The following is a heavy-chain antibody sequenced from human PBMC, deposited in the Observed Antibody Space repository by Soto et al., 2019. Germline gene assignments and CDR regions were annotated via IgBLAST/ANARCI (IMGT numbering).Heavy chain of an antibody. V-gene: IGHV4-30-4*01. CDR1: GVSIGSGDYY. D-gene: IGHD3-3*01. J-gene: IGHJ5*02. CDR3: ARVPPPFSFSYDA. CDR2: IYISGTT. Sequence: QVQLQESGPRLVKPSQTLSLTCNVSGVSIGSGDYYWSWIRQPPGKGLEWIGYIYISGTTYYNPSPKSRLSISSDTSRNVFSLKLRSATAADTAVYYCARVPPPFSFSYDAWGQGTLVTVSS.